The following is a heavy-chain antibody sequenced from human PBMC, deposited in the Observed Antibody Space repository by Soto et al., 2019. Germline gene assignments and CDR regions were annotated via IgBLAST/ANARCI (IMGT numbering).Heavy chain of an antibody. J-gene: IGHJ3*02. D-gene: IGHD4-4*01. Sequence: SPTLSLTCAISGDSVSRDNVVAWNWIRQSPSRGLEWLGRTYYRSKWYNDYAVSVKSRIIINPDTSKNQFSLQLDSVTPEDTAVYYCVRGAYSAFDIWGQGTMVTVSS. CDR3: VRGAYSAFDI. CDR1: GDSVSRDNVVA. CDR2: TYYRSKWYN. V-gene: IGHV6-1*01.